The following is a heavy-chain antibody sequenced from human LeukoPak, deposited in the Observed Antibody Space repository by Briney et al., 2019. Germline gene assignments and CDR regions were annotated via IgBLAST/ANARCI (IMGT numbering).Heavy chain of an antibody. D-gene: IGHD2-2*01. CDR3: AKGALYCSSTSCYRYYYYMDV. V-gene: IGHV3-23*01. CDR2: ISGSGRST. Sequence: PGGSLRLSCAASGFTFSSYAVSWVRQAPGKGLEWVSAISGSGRSTYYADSVKGRFTISRDNSKNTLYLQMNSLRAEDTAVYYCAKGALYCSSTSCYRYYYYMDVWGKGTTVTVSS. J-gene: IGHJ6*03. CDR1: GFTFSSYA.